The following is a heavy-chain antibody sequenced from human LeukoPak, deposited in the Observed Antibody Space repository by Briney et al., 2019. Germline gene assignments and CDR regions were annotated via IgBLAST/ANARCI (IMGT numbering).Heavy chain of an antibody. D-gene: IGHD5-18*01. Sequence: SETLSLTCTVSGGSISSYYWSWIRQPPGKGLEWIGYIYYSGSTNYNPSLKSRVTISVDTSKNQFSLKLSSVTAADTAVYYCARDGGYSHPNWFDPWGQGTLVTVSS. CDR3: ARDGGYSHPNWFDP. V-gene: IGHV4-59*01. CDR2: IYYSGST. J-gene: IGHJ5*02. CDR1: GGSISSYY.